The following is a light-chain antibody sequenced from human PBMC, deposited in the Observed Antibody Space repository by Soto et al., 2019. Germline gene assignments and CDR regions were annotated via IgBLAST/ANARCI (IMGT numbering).Light chain of an antibody. J-gene: IGKJ2*01. V-gene: IGKV3-15*01. CDR1: QTVTSS. CDR3: QQYNDWPPT. CDR2: GTY. Sequence: EIVMTQSPATLSVSPRERATLSCRASQTVTSSLAWSQQKPGQAPRLLIYGTYTRATGVPARFSGSGSGTEFTLTITSLQSEDFAIYYCQQYNDWPPTFGQGTKVDIK.